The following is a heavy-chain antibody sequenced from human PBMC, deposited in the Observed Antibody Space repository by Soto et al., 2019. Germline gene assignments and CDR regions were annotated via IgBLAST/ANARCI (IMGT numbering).Heavy chain of an antibody. CDR2: IKSEVGTT. Sequence: EVQLVGSGGGLEKPGGSLRLSCGASGFTFSNAWMSWVRQAPGKGLEWVARIKSEVGTTDYAAPVKGRFTISRDDSKSTLFLQMNSLKIEDTAVYYCIADVPESVAYPVDYWGRGTLVTVSP. CDR1: GFTFSNAW. J-gene: IGHJ4*02. CDR3: IADVPESVAYPVDY. V-gene: IGHV3-15*01.